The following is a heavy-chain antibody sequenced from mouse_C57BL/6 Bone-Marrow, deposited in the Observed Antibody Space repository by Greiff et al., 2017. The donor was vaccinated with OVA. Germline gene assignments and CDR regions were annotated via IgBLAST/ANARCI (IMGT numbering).Heavy chain of an antibody. J-gene: IGHJ3*01. V-gene: IGHV1-81*01. CDR1: GYTFTSYG. CDR3: ARGLLAWFAY. D-gene: IGHD2-3*01. Sequence: QVQLKESGAELARPGASVKLSCKASGYTFTSYGISWVKQRTGQGLEWIGEIYPRSGNTYYNEKFKGKATLTADKSSSTAYMELRSLTSEDSAVYFCARGLLAWFAYWGQGTLVTVSA. CDR2: IYPRSGNT.